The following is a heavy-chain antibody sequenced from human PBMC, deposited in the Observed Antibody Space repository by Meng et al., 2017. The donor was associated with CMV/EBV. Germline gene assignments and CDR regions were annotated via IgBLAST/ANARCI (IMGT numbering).Heavy chain of an antibody. V-gene: IGHV3-11*01. CDR2: ISSSGSTI. Sequence: GGSLRLSCAASGLTFSDYYMSWIRQAPGKGLEWVSYISSSGSTIYYADSVKGRFTISRDNAKNSLYLQMNSLRAEDTAVYYCARDHMVGSSWYQPPIYYYYGMDVWGQGTTVTVSS. CDR1: GLTFSDYY. J-gene: IGHJ6*02. CDR3: ARDHMVGSSWYQPPIYYYYGMDV. D-gene: IGHD6-13*01.